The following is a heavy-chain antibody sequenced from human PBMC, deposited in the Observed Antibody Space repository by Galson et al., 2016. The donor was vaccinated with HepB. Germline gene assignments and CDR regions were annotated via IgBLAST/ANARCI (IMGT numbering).Heavy chain of an antibody. CDR3: TRYYDILTGYYASDY. J-gene: IGHJ4*02. CDR1: GFTFSSYW. V-gene: IGHV3-74*01. Sequence: SLRLSCAASGFTFSSYWMQWVRQAPGKGLVWVSRIHSDGSTTSYADSVKGRFTISRDNAKNTLYLQTNSLRAEDTAVYYCTRYYDILTGYYASDYWGQGTLVTVSS. D-gene: IGHD3-9*01. CDR2: IHSDGSTT.